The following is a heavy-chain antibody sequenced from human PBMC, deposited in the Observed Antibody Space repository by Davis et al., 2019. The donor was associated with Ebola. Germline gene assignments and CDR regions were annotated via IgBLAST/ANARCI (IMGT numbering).Heavy chain of an antibody. CDR1: GGSFSGYY. J-gene: IGHJ6*04. CDR2: INHSGST. CDR3: ATGQRLLWFGESKNGGMDV. Sequence: MPSETLSLTCAVHGGSFSGYYWSWIRQPPGKGLEWIGEINHSGSTNYNPSLKSRVTISVHTSKNQFSLKLSSVTAADTAVYYCATGQRLLWFGESKNGGMDVWGKGTTVTVSS. D-gene: IGHD3-10*01. V-gene: IGHV4-34*01.